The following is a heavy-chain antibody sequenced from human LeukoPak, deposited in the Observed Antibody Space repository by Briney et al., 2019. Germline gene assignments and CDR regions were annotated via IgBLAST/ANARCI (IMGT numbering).Heavy chain of an antibody. CDR3: ARARLRWSSYYFDY. Sequence: PSETLSLTCAVYGGSFSGYYWSWVRQPPGKGLEWIGEINHSGSTNYNPSLKSRVTISVDTSKNQFSLKLSSVTAADTAVHYCARARLRWSSYYFDYWGQGTLVTVSS. D-gene: IGHD4-23*01. CDR1: GGSFSGYY. CDR2: INHSGST. V-gene: IGHV4-34*01. J-gene: IGHJ4*02.